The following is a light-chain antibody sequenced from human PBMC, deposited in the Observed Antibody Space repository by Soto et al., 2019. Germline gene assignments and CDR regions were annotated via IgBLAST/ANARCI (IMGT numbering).Light chain of an antibody. J-gene: IGLJ3*02. V-gene: IGLV2-14*01. Sequence: QSALTQPASVSGSPGQSITISCTGTSSDVGGYNYVSWYQQHPGKAPKLMIYEVSNRPSWTSNRFSGSKSGNTASLTISGLQAEDEADYYCSSYTSSSTRVFGGGTKLTVL. CDR3: SSYTSSSTRV. CDR2: EVS. CDR1: SSDVGGYNY.